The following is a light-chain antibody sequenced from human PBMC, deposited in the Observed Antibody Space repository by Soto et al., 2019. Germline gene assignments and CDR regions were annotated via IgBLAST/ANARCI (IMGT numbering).Light chain of an antibody. CDR3: SSFISGDTPSYV. J-gene: IGLJ1*01. CDR1: SSDVGDY. Sequence: QSALTQPASVSGSPGQSITISCTGTSSDVGDYVSWYQHHPDKAPKVMIYDVSSRPSGVSNRFSGSKSGGSASLTISGLQAEDEAEYYCSSFISGDTPSYVFATGTKVTVL. V-gene: IGLV2-14*03. CDR2: DVS.